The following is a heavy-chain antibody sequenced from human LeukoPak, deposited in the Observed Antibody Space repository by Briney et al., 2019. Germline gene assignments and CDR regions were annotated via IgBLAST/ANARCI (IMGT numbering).Heavy chain of an antibody. CDR1: GFTFSSYW. D-gene: IGHD4-17*01. J-gene: IGHJ4*02. V-gene: IGHV3-7*01. CDR3: ASQRDGDYIE. CDR2: IKKDGTEK. Sequence: GGSLRLSCAASGFTFSSYWMSWVRQAPGKGLEWVANIKKDGTEKYHVDSVKGRFSISRDNAKNSLSLQMNSLRAEDTAMYYCASQRDGDYIEWGQGTLVTVSP.